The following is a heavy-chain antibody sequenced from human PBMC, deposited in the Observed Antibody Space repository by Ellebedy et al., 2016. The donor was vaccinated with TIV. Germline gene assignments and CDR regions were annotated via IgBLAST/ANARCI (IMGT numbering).Heavy chain of an antibody. V-gene: IGHV3-48*02. CDR2: ISSSSSTI. CDR3: ASLRGLVVAATPTTPWFDP. CDR1: GFTFSSYS. J-gene: IGHJ5*02. Sequence: GESLKISCAASGFTFSSYSMNWVRQAPGKGLEWVSYISSSSSTIYYADSVKGRFTISRDNAKNSLYLQMNSLRDEDTAVYYCASLRGLVVAATPTTPWFDPWGQGTLVTVSS. D-gene: IGHD2-15*01.